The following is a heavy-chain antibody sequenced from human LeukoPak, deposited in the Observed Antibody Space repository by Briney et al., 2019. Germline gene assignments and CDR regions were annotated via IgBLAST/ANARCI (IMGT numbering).Heavy chain of an antibody. Sequence: ASVKVSCKASGYTFTSYYMHWVRQAPGQGLEWMGIINPSCGSTSYAQKFQGRVTMTRDMSTSTVYMELRSLRSEDTAVYYCARDLAYYYGSGGEFDYWGQGTLVTVSS. V-gene: IGHV1-46*01. D-gene: IGHD3-10*01. CDR3: ARDLAYYYGSGGEFDY. CDR2: INPSCGST. J-gene: IGHJ4*02. CDR1: GYTFTSYY.